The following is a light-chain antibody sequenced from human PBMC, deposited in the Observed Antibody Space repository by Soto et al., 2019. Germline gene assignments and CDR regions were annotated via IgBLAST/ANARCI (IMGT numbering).Light chain of an antibody. V-gene: IGKV1-5*03. Sequence: DIHMTQSPSTRSASVGDRVTITCRASQSISSWLAWYQQKPGKAPKLLIYKASSLESGVPSRFSGSGSGTEFTLTISSLQPDDFATYYCQQYNSYSTFGQGTKVDI. CDR2: KAS. J-gene: IGKJ1*01. CDR1: QSISSW. CDR3: QQYNSYST.